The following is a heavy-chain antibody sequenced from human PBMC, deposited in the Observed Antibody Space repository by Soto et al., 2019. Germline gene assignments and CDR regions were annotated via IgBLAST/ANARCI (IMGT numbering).Heavy chain of an antibody. Sequence: PGGSLRLSCAASGFTFSSYAMHWVRQAPGKGLEWVAVISYDGSNKYYADSVKGRFTISRDNSKNTLYLQMNSLRAGDTAVYYCARETVTNHDAFDIWGQGTMGTVSS. CDR1: GFTFSSYA. V-gene: IGHV3-30-3*01. J-gene: IGHJ3*02. D-gene: IGHD4-17*01. CDR2: ISYDGSNK. CDR3: ARETVTNHDAFDI.